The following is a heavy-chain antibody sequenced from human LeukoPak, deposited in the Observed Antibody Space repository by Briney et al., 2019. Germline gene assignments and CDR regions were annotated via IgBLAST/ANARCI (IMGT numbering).Heavy chain of an antibody. V-gene: IGHV4-4*02. J-gene: IGHJ3*02. Sequence: GSLRLSCAASGFTLSSYAMSWVRQPPGKGLEWIGEIYHSGSTNYNPSLKSRVTISVDKSKNQFSLKLSSVTAADTAVYYCARDIISGDDVFDIWGQGTMVTVSS. D-gene: IGHD3-10*01. CDR2: IYHSGST. CDR1: GFTLSSYAM. CDR3: ARDIISGDDVFDI.